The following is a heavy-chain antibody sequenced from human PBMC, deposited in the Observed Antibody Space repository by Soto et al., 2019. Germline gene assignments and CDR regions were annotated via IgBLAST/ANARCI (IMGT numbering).Heavy chain of an antibody. CDR2: IFYSGST. J-gene: IGHJ5*02. CDR3: ARPKTIGAAAGKGWFDP. Sequence: SETLSLTCTVSSGSISSTIYSWDWIRQPPGKGLEWIGSIFYSGSTYYNPSLKSRVTISVDTSKNQFSLTLTSVTAADTAMYYCARPKTIGAAAGKGWFDPWGQGTLVTVS. D-gene: IGHD6-13*01. CDR1: SGSISSTIYS. V-gene: IGHV4-39*01.